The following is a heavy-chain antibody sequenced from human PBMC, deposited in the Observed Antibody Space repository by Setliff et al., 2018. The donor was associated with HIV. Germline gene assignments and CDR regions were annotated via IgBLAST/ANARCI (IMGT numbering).Heavy chain of an antibody. D-gene: IGHD6-19*01. CDR3: ARENSGYSSGWLDIRGYKWIDS. V-gene: IGHV3-23*01. CDR2: LSGSGGIT. Sequence: GGSLRLSCVTSGFTFTDYAMTWVRQAPGEGLQYVSALSGSGGITYYADSVKGRFTLFRDTSKDTLYLQMISLKGEDTAVYYCARENSGYSSGWLDIRGYKWIDSWGQGTPVTVSS. J-gene: IGHJ5*01. CDR1: GFTFTDYA.